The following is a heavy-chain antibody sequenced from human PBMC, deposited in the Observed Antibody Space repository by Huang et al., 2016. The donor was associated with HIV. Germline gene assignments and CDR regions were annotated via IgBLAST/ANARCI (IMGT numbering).Heavy chain of an antibody. CDR2: INWNGGSI. CDR1: GFSVDDCA. V-gene: IGHV3-9*03. J-gene: IGHJ4*02. CDR3: AKEVVAYNSNWLPYFFDN. Sequence: EVQLVESGGTLVQPGRSLRLSCAASGFSVDDCAMHWVRQVPGKGLVWVTGINWNGGSIGYAESVRCRFTISRDNAKNSLYLQMNSLRGDDIALYYCAKEVVAYNSNWLPYFFDNWGQGTLVTVSS. D-gene: IGHD6-13*01.